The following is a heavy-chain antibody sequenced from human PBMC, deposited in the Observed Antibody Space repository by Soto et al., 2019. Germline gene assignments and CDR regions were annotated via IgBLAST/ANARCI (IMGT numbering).Heavy chain of an antibody. J-gene: IGHJ4*02. CDR3: ARSRVGNYYFDY. D-gene: IGHD1-26*01. CDR2: IIPIFGTG. CDR1: GGTLSSHA. Sequence: QVQLVQSGAEVKKTGSSVKVSCKASGGTLSSHAISWVRLAPGQGLEWMGGIIPIFGTGTYAQKFQGRVTITADESRSTANMELSSLRSEDTAVYYCARSRVGNYYFDYWGQGTLVTVSS. V-gene: IGHV1-69*01.